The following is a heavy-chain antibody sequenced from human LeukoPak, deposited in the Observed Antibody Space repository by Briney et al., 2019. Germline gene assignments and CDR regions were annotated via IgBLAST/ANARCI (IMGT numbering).Heavy chain of an antibody. Sequence: ASVKVSCKASGYTFTDFYMHWVRQAPGQGLEWMGWINPKGNSAIYSHRFQGRVTMTRDTSVSTAYMELSRLTSDDTAVYYCARASRGLQKNYDFWSGYYGLMSFDYWGQGTLVTVSS. CDR2: INPKGNSA. CDR1: GYTFTDFY. D-gene: IGHD3-3*01. CDR3: ARASRGLQKNYDFWSGYYGLMSFDY. V-gene: IGHV1-2*07. J-gene: IGHJ4*02.